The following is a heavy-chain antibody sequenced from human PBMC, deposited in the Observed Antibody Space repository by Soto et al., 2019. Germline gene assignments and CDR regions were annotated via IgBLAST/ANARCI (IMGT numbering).Heavy chain of an antibody. D-gene: IGHD2-15*01. V-gene: IGHV3-23*01. CDR2: ISGSGGST. CDR3: AKKSRVVVAAIYDY. J-gene: IGHJ4*02. Sequence: PGGSLRLSCAASGFTFSSYAMSWVRQAPGKGLGWVSAISGSGGSTYYADSVKGRFTISRDNSKNTLYLQMNSLRAEDTAVYYCAKKSRVVVAAIYDYWGQGTLVTVSS. CDR1: GFTFSSYA.